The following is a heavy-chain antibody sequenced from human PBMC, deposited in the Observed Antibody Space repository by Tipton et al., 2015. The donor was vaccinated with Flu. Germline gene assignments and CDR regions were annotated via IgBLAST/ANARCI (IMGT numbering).Heavy chain of an antibody. J-gene: IGHJ3*02. D-gene: IGHD4-17*01. CDR3: ASTVGRYGDYRMAEI. CDR2: IYPGDSDT. Sequence: VQLVQSGAEVKKPGESLKISCKGSGYSFTSYWIGWVRQMPGKGLEWMGIIYPGDSDTRYSPSFQGQVTTSADKSISTAYLQWSSLKASDTAMYYCASTVGRYGDYRMAEIWGQGTMVTVSS. CDR1: GYSFTSYW. V-gene: IGHV5-51*01.